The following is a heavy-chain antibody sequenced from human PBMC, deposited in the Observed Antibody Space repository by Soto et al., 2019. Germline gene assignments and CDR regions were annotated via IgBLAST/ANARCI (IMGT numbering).Heavy chain of an antibody. CDR3: ARVVSDYYDFWSGQNWFDP. CDR1: GGTFSSYA. Sequence: QVQLVQSGAEVKKPGSSVKVSCKASGGTFSSYAISWVRQAPGQGLEWMGGIIPIFGTANYAQKFQGRVTITADESTSTADMELSSLRSEDTAVYYCARVVSDYYDFWSGQNWFDPWGQGTLVTVSS. CDR2: IIPIFGTA. J-gene: IGHJ5*02. D-gene: IGHD3-3*01. V-gene: IGHV1-69*01.